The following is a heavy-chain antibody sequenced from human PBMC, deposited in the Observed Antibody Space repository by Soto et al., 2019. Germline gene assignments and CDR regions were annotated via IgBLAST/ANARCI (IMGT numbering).Heavy chain of an antibody. D-gene: IGHD4-17*01. CDR2: IYWDDDK. CDR3: AHSTFDYGDTWYYCYGMDV. CDR1: GFSLSTSGVG. J-gene: IGHJ6*02. V-gene: IGHV2-5*02. Sequence: QITLKESGPTLVKPTQTLTLTCTFSGFSLSTSGVGVGWIRQPPGKALEWLALIYWDDDKRYSPSLKSRLTITKDTSKNQVVLTMTNMDPVDTATYYCAHSTFDYGDTWYYCYGMDVWGQGTTVTVSS.